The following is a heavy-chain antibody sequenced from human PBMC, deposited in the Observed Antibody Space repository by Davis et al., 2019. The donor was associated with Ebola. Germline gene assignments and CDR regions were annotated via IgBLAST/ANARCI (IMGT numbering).Heavy chain of an antibody. CDR2: FYRSGST. V-gene: IGHV4-38-2*02. Sequence: MPSQTLSLTCSVSGYPISSGYYWAWIRQSPGKGLEWIASFYRSGSTYYNPSLKDRVSISMDKSKNQFSLKLRSVTAADTAVYYCARDSYAIYYFDYWGQGTLVSVSS. J-gene: IGHJ4*02. CDR3: ARDSYAIYYFDY. CDR1: GYPISSGYY. D-gene: IGHD2-2*01.